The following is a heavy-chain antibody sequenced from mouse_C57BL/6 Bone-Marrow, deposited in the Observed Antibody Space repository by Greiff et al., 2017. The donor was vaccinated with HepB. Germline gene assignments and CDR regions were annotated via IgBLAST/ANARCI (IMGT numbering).Heavy chain of an antibody. V-gene: IGHV1-82*01. CDR1: GYAFSSSW. CDR2: IYPGDGDT. CDR3: ARLLHY. J-gene: IGHJ2*01. Sequence: QVQLQQSGPELVKPGASVKISCKASGYAFSSSWMNWVKQRPGKGLEWIGRIYPGDGDTNYNGKFKGKATLTADKSSSPAYMQLSSLTSEDSAVYFCARLLHYWGQGTTLTVSS.